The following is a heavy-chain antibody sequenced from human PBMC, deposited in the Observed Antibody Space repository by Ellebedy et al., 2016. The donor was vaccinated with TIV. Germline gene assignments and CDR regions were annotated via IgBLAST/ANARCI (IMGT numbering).Heavy chain of an antibody. CDR1: GNTFSSYN. CDR2: ISTTSSNI. V-gene: IGHV3-48*02. J-gene: IGHJ2*01. Sequence: GESLKISCAASGNTFSSYNMNWVCQAPGKGLQWVSYISTTSSNIYYADSVKGRFTISRDNAKNSLTLQMGSLRDEDTAVYYCVRDGGRDGYTYWYFDLWGRGTLVTVSS. D-gene: IGHD5-24*01. CDR3: VRDGGRDGYTYWYFDL.